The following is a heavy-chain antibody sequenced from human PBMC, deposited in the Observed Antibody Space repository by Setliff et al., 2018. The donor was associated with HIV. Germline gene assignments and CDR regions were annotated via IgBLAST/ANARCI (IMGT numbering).Heavy chain of an antibody. Sequence: LRLSCAVSGFTFTTSTMNWVRQAPGKGLEWVASISSSGSYIHYADSVKGRFSISRDNARNSLYLLMSNLRVEDTALYYCAAVFTAVPGRSLDYWGQGTLVTVSS. V-gene: IGHV3-21*01. CDR2: ISSSGSYI. CDR1: GFTFTTST. CDR3: AAVFTAVPGRSLDY. J-gene: IGHJ4*02. D-gene: IGHD6-19*01.